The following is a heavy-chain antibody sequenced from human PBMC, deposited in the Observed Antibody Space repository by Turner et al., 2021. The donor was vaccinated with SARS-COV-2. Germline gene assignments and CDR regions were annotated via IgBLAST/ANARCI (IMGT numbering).Heavy chain of an antibody. V-gene: IGHV3-30*18. J-gene: IGHJ3*02. CDR1: GFTFSSYG. CDR2: ISYDGSNK. Sequence: QVQLVESGGGVVQPGRSLRLPFAASGFTFSSYGMHWVRQAPGKGLEWVAVISYDGSNKYYADSVKGRFTISRDNSKNTLYLQMNSLRPEDTAVYYCAKIRVTSGYTPDPLAFDMWGQGTMVTVSS. CDR3: AKIRVTSGYTPDPLAFDM. D-gene: IGHD3-22*01.